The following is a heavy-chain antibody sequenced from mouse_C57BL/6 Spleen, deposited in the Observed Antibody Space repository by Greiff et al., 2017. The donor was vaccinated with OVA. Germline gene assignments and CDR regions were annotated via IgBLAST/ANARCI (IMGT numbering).Heavy chain of an antibody. J-gene: IGHJ2*01. CDR1: GYAFSSSW. CDR3: ARSGMGGSYFDY. D-gene: IGHD4-1*01. CDR2: IYPGDGDT. Sequence: QVQLQQSGPELVKPGASVKISCKASGYAFSSSWMNWVKQRPGKGLEWIGRIYPGDGDTNYNGKFKGKATLTADKSSSTAYMQLSSLTSEDSAVYFCARSGMGGSYFDYWGQGTTLTVSS. V-gene: IGHV1-82*01.